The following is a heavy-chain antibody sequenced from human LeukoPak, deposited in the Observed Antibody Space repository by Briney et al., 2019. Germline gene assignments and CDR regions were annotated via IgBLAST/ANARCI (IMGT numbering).Heavy chain of an antibody. CDR3: ATGHSYGYDY. Sequence: PGGSLRFSCAASGLTFSDFWMHWVRQPPGKGLVWVALVKGDGRTTIYVDSVKGRITISRDNAKNTLYPQMNSLRADDSGVYYCATGHSYGYDYWGQGVLVTVSS. CDR1: GLTFSDFW. D-gene: IGHD5-18*01. CDR2: VKGDGRTT. V-gene: IGHV3-74*01. J-gene: IGHJ4*02.